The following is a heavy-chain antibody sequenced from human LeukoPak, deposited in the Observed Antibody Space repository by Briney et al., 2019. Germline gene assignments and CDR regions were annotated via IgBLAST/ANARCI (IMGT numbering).Heavy chain of an antibody. V-gene: IGHV3-48*01. Sequence: GGSLRLSCAASGFTFSSYSMNWVRQAPGKGLEWVSYISSSSSTIYYADSVKGRFTISRDNAKNSLYLQMNSLRAEDTAVYYCARRAVAAAGVYYYYMDVWGKGTTVTVSS. CDR2: ISSSSSTI. D-gene: IGHD6-13*01. CDR3: ARRAVAAAGVYYYYMDV. J-gene: IGHJ6*03. CDR1: GFTFSSYS.